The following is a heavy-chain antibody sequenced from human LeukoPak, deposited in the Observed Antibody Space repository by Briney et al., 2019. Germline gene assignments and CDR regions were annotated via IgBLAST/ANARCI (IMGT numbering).Heavy chain of an antibody. CDR2: MNPNSGNT. CDR3: ARRLSITVTGVWGYYYYTDV. Sequence: ASVKVSCKASGYTFTSYGINWVRQATGQGLEWMGWMNPNSGNTGYAQKFQGRVTITRNTSISTAYMELSSLRSEDTAVYYCARRLSITVTGVWGYYYYTDVWGKGTTVTVSS. V-gene: IGHV1-8*03. D-gene: IGHD2-8*01. J-gene: IGHJ6*03. CDR1: GYTFTSYG.